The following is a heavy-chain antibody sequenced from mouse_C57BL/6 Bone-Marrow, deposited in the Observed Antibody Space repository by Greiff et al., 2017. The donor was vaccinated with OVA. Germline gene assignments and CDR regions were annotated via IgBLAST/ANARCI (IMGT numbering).Heavy chain of an antibody. Sequence: VQLQQPGAELVKPGASVKMSCKASGYTFTSYWITWVKQRPGQGLEWIGDIYPGSGRTNYNEKFKSKATLTVDTSSITAYMQLSSLTSEDSAVYYCARSGITTVEGDFAMDYWGQGTSVTVSA. CDR2: IYPGSGRT. D-gene: IGHD1-1*01. CDR1: GYTFTSYW. J-gene: IGHJ4*01. CDR3: ARSGITTVEGDFAMDY. V-gene: IGHV1-55*01.